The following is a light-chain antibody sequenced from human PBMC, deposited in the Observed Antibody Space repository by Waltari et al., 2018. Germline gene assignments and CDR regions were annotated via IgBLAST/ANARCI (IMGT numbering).Light chain of an antibody. Sequence: EIVLTQSPCTLSLSPGEGAPLSCRTSPTIRTTYLAWYQQKPGQAPTLLIYGTFSRATCIPDRFTGSGSGTDFSLTISSLEPEDFATYYCQQYDISPLTFGGGTKVEIK. V-gene: IGKV3-20*01. CDR2: GTF. CDR3: QQYDISPLT. J-gene: IGKJ4*01. CDR1: PTIRTTY.